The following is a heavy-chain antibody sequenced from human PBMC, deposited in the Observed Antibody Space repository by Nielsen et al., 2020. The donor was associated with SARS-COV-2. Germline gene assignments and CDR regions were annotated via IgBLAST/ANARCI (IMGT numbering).Heavy chain of an antibody. Sequence: VRQMPGKGLEWMGIIYPGDSDTRYSPSFQGQVTISADKSISTAYLQWSSLKASDTAMYHCARQGVESFDYWGQGTLVTVSS. CDR3: ARQGVESFDY. D-gene: IGHD1-1*01. V-gene: IGHV5-51*01. J-gene: IGHJ4*02. CDR2: IYPGDSDT.